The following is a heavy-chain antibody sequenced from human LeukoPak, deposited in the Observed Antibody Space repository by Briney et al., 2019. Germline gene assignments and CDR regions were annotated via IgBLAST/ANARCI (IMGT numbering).Heavy chain of an antibody. CDR2: IYYSGNT. Sequence: SETLSLTCTVSGGSISSSNYYWGWIRQPPGKGLEWIGSIYYSGNTYYNPSLKSRVTISVDTSKNQFSLKLTSVTAAGTAVYYCAHFKGGSFDFWGQGTMVTVSS. J-gene: IGHJ3*01. CDR3: AHFKGGSFDF. V-gene: IGHV4-39*01. CDR1: GGSISSSNYY. D-gene: IGHD1-26*01.